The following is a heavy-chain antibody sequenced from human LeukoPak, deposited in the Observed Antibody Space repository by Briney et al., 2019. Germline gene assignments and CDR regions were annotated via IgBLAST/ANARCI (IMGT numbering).Heavy chain of an antibody. CDR2: ISSSSSYI. J-gene: IGHJ4*02. D-gene: IGHD5-24*01. Sequence: GGSLRLSCAASGFTFSDYTMNWVRQAPGKGLEWVSSISSSSSYIYFANSVRGRFTIYRDNAKNSLYLQMSSLRAEDTAVYYCAKDSPSRTATTEVPVDYWGQGTLVTVSS. CDR1: GFTFSDYT. V-gene: IGHV3-21*01. CDR3: AKDSPSRTATTEVPVDY.